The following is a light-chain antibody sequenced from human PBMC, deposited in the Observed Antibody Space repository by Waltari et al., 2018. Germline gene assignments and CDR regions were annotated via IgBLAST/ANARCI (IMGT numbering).Light chain of an antibody. CDR2: EVT. CDR1: SNDVGAHNL. J-gene: IGLJ3*02. V-gene: IGLV2-14*01. CDR3: SSYSTTFTVL. Sequence: QSALTQPASVSGSLGQSISISCAGTSNDVGAHNLVSWYQQYPGRAPKLVIYEVTNWPSGISARCSGSKSGNTASLTISGLQSEDEAEYFCSSYSTTFTVLFGGGTKVTV.